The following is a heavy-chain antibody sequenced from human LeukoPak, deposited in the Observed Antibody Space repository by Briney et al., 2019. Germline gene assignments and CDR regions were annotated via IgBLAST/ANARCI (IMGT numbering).Heavy chain of an antibody. Sequence: GRSLRLSCAASGFTFSSYAMHWVRQAPGKGLEWVAVISYDGSSKYYADSVKGRFTISRDNSKNTLYLQMNSLRAEDTAVYYCAREVRSRFVYWGQGTLVTVSS. D-gene: IGHD3-10*01. V-gene: IGHV3-30*04. CDR3: AREVRSRFVY. CDR2: ISYDGSSK. J-gene: IGHJ4*02. CDR1: GFTFSSYA.